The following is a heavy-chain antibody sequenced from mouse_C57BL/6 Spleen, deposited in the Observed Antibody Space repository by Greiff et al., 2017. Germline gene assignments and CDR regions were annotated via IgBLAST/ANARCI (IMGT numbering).Heavy chain of an antibody. J-gene: IGHJ2*01. CDR3: ARGSDYYGSSSLDY. CDR2: IYPRSGNT. V-gene: IGHV1-81*01. D-gene: IGHD1-1*01. Sequence: VKLMESGAELARPGASVKLSCKASGYTFTSYGISWVKQRTGQGLEWIGEIYPRSGNTYYNEKFKGKATLTADKSSSTAYMELRSLSSEDSAVYFCARGSDYYGSSSLDYWGQGTTLTVSS. CDR1: GYTFTSYG.